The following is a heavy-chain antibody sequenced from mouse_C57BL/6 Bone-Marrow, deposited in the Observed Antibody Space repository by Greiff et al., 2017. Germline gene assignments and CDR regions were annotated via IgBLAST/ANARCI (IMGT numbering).Heavy chain of an antibody. V-gene: IGHV1-69*01. Sequence: QVQLQQPGAELVMPGASVKLSCKASGYTFTSYWMHWVKQRPGKGLEWIGEIDPSDSYTDYNQKFKGKSTLTVDKSSSTAYMQLSSLTSEDSAVYYCAIDGYTWFAYWGQGTLVTVSA. CDR3: AIDGYTWFAY. CDR2: IDPSDSYT. D-gene: IGHD2-3*01. J-gene: IGHJ3*01. CDR1: GYTFTSYW.